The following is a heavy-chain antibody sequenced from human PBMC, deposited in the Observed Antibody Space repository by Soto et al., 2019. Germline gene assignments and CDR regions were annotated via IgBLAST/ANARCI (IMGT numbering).Heavy chain of an antibody. D-gene: IGHD3-10*01. Sequence: GGSLRLSCAASGFTFSSYGMHWVRQAPGKGLEWVAVIWYDGSNKYYADSVKGRFTISRDNSKNTLYLQMNSLRAEDTAVYYCARDYGPTSLYGMDVWGQGTTVTVSS. CDR3: ARDYGPTSLYGMDV. CDR1: GFTFSSYG. J-gene: IGHJ6*02. CDR2: IWYDGSNK. V-gene: IGHV3-33*01.